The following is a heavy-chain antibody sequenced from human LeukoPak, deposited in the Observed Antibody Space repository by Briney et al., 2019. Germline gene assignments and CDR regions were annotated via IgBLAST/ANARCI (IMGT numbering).Heavy chain of an antibody. Sequence: GASVKLCFKASGYTFTGYYMHWVRQAPGQGLEWMGWINPNSGGTNYAQKFQGRVTMTRDTSISTAYMELSRLRSDDTAVYYCARVKVFGVVTPDYWGQGNLVTVSS. CDR3: ARVKVFGVVTPDY. CDR2: INPNSGGT. J-gene: IGHJ4*02. CDR1: GYTFTGYY. V-gene: IGHV1-2*02. D-gene: IGHD3-3*01.